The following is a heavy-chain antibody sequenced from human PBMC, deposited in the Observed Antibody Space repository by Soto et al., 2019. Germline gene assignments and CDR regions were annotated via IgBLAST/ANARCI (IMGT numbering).Heavy chain of an antibody. D-gene: IGHD3-10*01. J-gene: IGHJ6*02. CDR1: GYSFTSYW. CDR2: IYPGDSDT. V-gene: IGHV5-51*01. CDR3: AGGGVRGVITRTRDYYGMDV. Sequence: GAEVKKPGESLKISCKGSGYSFTSYWIGWVRQMPGKGLEWMGIIYPGDSDTRYSPSFQGQVTISADKSISTAYLQWSSLKAADTAMYYCAGGGVRGVITRTRDYYGMDVWGQGTTVTVSS.